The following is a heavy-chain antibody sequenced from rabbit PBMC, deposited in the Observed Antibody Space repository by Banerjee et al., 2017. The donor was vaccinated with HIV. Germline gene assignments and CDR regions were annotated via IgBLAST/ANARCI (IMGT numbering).Heavy chain of an antibody. CDR1: GFSFSDIYY. CDR3: ARGSATMTMVITGYYLSL. CDR2: IYTGDGTST. J-gene: IGHJ4*01. D-gene: IGHD2-1*01. V-gene: IGHV1S40*01. Sequence: QSLEESGGGLVQPEGSLTLTCTASGFSFSDIYYMCWVRQAPGKGLEWIGCIYTGDGTSTAYASWAKGRFTVSKTSSTTVTLQLSSLTAADTATYFCARGSATMTMVITGYYLSLWGPGTLVTVS.